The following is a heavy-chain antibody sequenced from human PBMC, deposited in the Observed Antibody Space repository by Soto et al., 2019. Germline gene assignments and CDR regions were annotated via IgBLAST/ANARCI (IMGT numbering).Heavy chain of an antibody. CDR2: ISGYNGNT. J-gene: IGHJ4*02. D-gene: IGHD3-22*01. CDR1: GYTFTSYG. CDR3: ARVLSPYYYDSSGYNYLDY. V-gene: IGHV1-18*04. Sequence: ASVKVSCKASGYTFTSYGISWVRQAPGQGLEWMGWISGYNGNTNYAQKLQGRVTMTTDTSTSTAYMALRSRRCYDTAVYYCARVLSPYYYDSSGYNYLDYWGQGTLVAVSA.